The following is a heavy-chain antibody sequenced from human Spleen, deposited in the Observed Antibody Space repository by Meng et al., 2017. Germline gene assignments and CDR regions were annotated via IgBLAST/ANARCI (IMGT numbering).Heavy chain of an antibody. Sequence: SETLSLTCTVSGGSISSVSYYCGWIRQPAGKGLEWIGEINHSGSTNYKPSLKSRVTISVDTSKNQFSLKLSSVTAADTAVYYCARTTVPTDYYDYGMDVWGQGTTVTVSS. CDR3: ARTTVPTDYYDYGMDV. CDR1: GGSISSVSYY. D-gene: IGHD4-17*01. J-gene: IGHJ6*02. V-gene: IGHV4-61*10. CDR2: INHSGST.